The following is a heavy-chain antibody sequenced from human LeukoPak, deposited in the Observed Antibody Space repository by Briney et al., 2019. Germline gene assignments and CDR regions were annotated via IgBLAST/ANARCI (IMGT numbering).Heavy chain of an antibody. Sequence: GGSLRLSCAASGFTFGTHAMTWVRHAPGKGLEWVSGMSGPGDTSYYADSGKGRFTISTDNSNNTLFLKMNSLITEDPAVCYCAKLAGMRGWFVYYFDYWGQGTLVTVS. D-gene: IGHD6-19*01. CDR1: GFTFGTHA. V-gene: IGHV3-23*01. J-gene: IGHJ4*02. CDR2: MSGPGDTS. CDR3: AKLAGMRGWFVYYFDY.